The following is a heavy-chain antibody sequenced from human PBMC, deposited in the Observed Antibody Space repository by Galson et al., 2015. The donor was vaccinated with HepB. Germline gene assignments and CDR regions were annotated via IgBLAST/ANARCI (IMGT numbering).Heavy chain of an antibody. J-gene: IGHJ5*01. CDR2: ISAYNGNT. CDR3: ARVLLWFGESLPNWFDP. Sequence: SVKVSCKASGYTFTSYGISWVRQAPGQGLEWMGWISAYNGNTNYAQKLQGRVTMTTDTSTSTAYMELRSLRSDDTAVYYCARVLLWFGESLPNWFDPWGQGTMVTVSS. V-gene: IGHV1-18*04. D-gene: IGHD3-10*01. CDR1: GYTFTSYG.